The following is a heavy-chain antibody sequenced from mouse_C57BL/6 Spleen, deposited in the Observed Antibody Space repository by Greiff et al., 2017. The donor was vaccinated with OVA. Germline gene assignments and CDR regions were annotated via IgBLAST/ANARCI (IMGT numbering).Heavy chain of an antibody. CDR2: ISSGSSTI. D-gene: IGHD2-14*01. CDR1: GFTFSDSG. V-gene: IGHV5-17*01. Sequence: EVKLQESGGGLVKPGGSLKLSCAASGFTFSDSGMHWVRQAPEKGLEWVAYISSGSSTIYYADTVQGRFTISRDNAKNTLFLQMTSLRAEDTAMYYCARVRRESPYYFDYGGKGTTLTVSS. CDR3: ARVRRESPYYFDY. J-gene: IGHJ2*01.